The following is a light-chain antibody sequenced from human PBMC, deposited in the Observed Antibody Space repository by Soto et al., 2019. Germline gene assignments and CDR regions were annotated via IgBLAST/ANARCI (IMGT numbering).Light chain of an antibody. CDR3: CSFAGGAALV. J-gene: IGLJ2*01. Sequence: QSALTQPASVSASPGQSITISCTGTSSNGGTYDLVSWYQHHPDKAPKLIIYEGTKRPSGISSRFSGSKSGNTASLTISGLQAEDDADYYCCSFAGGAALVFGGGTKLTVL. V-gene: IGLV2-23*01. CDR1: SSNGGTYDL. CDR2: EGT.